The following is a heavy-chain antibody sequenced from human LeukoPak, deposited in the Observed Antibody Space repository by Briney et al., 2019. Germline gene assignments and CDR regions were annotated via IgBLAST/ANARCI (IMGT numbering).Heavy chain of an antibody. D-gene: IGHD1-26*01. CDR1: GCTFSSYS. CDR2: ISSSSSYI. V-gene: IGHV3-21*01. J-gene: IGHJ4*02. CDR3: ARDSGWEQGGFDY. Sequence: GGSLRLSCAASGCTFSSYSMNWVRQAPGKGLEWVSSISSSSSYIYYADSVKGRFTISRDNAKNSLYLQMNSLRAEDTAVYYCARDSGWEQGGFDYWGQGTLVTVSS.